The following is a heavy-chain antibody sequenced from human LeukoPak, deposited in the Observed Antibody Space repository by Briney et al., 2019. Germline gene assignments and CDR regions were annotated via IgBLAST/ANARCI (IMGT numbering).Heavy chain of an antibody. D-gene: IGHD1-26*01. J-gene: IGHJ6*02. CDR1: GFTFSSYA. CDR2: ISYDGSNK. V-gene: IGHV3-30-3*01. Sequence: PGGSRRLSCAAAGFTFSSYAMHWVRQAPGKGLEWVAVISYDGSNKYYAHSVKGRFTISRDNSKNTLYLQMNSLRAEDTAVYYCAREVGYYYYGMDVWGQGTTVTVSS. CDR3: AREVGYYYYGMDV.